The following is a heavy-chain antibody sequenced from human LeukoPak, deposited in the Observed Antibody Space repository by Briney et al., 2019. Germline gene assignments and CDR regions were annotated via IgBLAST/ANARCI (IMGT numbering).Heavy chain of an antibody. Sequence: GGSLRLSCAASGFTFSSYAMSWVRQAPGKGLEWVSAISGSGGSTYYADSVKGRFTISRDNSKNTLYLQMNSLRAEDTAVYYCAKGFSYYDILTGYSSYFDYWGQGTLVTVSS. CDR2: ISGSGGST. V-gene: IGHV3-23*01. D-gene: IGHD3-9*01. CDR3: AKGFSYYDILTGYSSYFDY. J-gene: IGHJ4*02. CDR1: GFTFSSYA.